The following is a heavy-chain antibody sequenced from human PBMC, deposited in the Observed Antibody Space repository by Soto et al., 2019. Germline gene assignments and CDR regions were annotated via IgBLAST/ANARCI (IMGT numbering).Heavy chain of an antibody. D-gene: IGHD3-22*01. CDR1: GYTFTSYY. CDR3: ARDITHDYYYDSSGYNGGIDY. Sequence: AASVKVSCKASGYTFTSYYMHWVRQAPGQGLEWMGIINPSGGSTSYAQKFQGRVTMTRDTSTSTVYMELSSLRSEDTAVYYCARDITHDYYYDSSGYNGGIDYWGQGTLVTVSS. CDR2: INPSGGST. J-gene: IGHJ4*02. V-gene: IGHV1-46*01.